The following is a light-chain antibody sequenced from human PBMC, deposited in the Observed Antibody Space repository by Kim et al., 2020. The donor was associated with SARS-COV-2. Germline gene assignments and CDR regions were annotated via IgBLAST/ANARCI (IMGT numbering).Light chain of an antibody. Sequence: PGQRATRACRASRTVGSNLAWYQQKPGQAPRLLIYDASYRAAGIPARFSGSGSGTDFTLTVSSLESEDFAVYYCQQRGNWPRTFGQGTKVDIK. CDR1: RTVGSN. V-gene: IGKV3-11*01. J-gene: IGKJ1*01. CDR3: QQRGNWPRT. CDR2: DAS.